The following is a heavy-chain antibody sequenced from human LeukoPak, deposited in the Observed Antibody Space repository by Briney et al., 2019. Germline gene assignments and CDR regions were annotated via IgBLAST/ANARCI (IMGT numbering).Heavy chain of an antibody. CDR3: GILPFPGLRYDDRRIFDI. CDR2: IHHSGRA. CDR1: GGSINSED. Sequence: SEALSLTCAVSGGSINSEDWSWIRRPPGKGLEWIGHIHHSGRANYNPSLVSRVTFSDDMSKNQFSLGLRSVSAAGTAGYYCGILPFPGLRYDDRRIFDIWVRGAVVTVSS. D-gene: IGHD3-3*01. J-gene: IGHJ3*02. V-gene: IGHV4-59*08.